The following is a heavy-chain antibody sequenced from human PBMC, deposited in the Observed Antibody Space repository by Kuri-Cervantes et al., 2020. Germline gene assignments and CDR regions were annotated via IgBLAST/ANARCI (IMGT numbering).Heavy chain of an antibody. CDR2: FDPEDGET. J-gene: IGHJ6*02. CDR3: ASGYVFGMDV. CDR1: GYTLTELS. Sequence: ASVKVSCKVSGYTLTELSMHWVRQAPGKGLEWMGGFDPEDGETIYAQKFQGRVTITADESTSTAYMELSSLRSEDTAVYYCASGYVFGMDVWGQGTAVTVSS. V-gene: IGHV1-24*01. D-gene: IGHD3-22*01.